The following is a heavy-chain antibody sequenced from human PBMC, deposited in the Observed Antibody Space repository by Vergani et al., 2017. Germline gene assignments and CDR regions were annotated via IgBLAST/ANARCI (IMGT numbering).Heavy chain of an antibody. Sequence: EVQLVETGGGLIQPGGSLRLSCAASGFTVSSNYMSWVRQAPGKGLEWVSVIYSGGSTYYADSVKGRFTISRDNAKNSLYLQMNSLRAEDTAVYYCARDMLLMVYATGIDYWGQGTLVTVSS. J-gene: IGHJ4*02. D-gene: IGHD2-8*01. CDR1: GFTVSSNY. V-gene: IGHV3-53*02. CDR2: IYSGGST. CDR3: ARDMLLMVYATGIDY.